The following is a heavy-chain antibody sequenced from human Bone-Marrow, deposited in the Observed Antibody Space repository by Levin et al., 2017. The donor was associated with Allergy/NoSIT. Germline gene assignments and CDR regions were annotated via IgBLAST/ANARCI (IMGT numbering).Heavy chain of an antibody. D-gene: IGHD5-12*01. CDR1: GGTFSRFA. J-gene: IGHJ4*02. Sequence: KISCKASGGTFSRFAISWVRQAPGQGLEWMGRIIPILGLPDYAQRFQDRITISADRSASTAYLEVRSLRSEDTAVYYCARPMSTVATRGLDYWGQGSLIIVSS. CDR2: IIPILGLP. V-gene: IGHV1-69*04. CDR3: ARPMSTVATRGLDY.